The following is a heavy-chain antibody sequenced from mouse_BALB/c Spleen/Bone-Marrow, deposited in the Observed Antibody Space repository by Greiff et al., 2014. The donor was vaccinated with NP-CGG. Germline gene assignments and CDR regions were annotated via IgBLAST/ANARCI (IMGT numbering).Heavy chain of an antibody. Sequence: VQLQQSGAELVKPGASVKLSCKASGYTFTSYYLYWVKQRPGQGLEWIGEINPSNGGTNFNERFKSKASLTVDKSSSTAYMQLNSLTSEDSAVYYCTRRSLLSDYYSMDYWGHGTSVTVSS. CDR1: GYTFTSYY. D-gene: IGHD2-10*01. CDR3: TRRSLLSDYYSMDY. J-gene: IGHJ4*01. CDR2: INPSNGGT. V-gene: IGHV1S81*02.